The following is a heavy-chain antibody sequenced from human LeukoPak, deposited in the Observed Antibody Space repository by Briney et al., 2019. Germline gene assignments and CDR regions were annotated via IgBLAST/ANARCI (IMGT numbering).Heavy chain of an antibody. CDR3: ARRPNPSYYYGSGRTYYFDY. CDR1: GGSFSGYY. CDR2: INHSGST. V-gene: IGHV4-34*01. D-gene: IGHD3-10*01. Sequence: SETMSLTCAVYGGSFSGYYWSWIRQPPGKGLGWIGEINHSGSTNYNPSLKSRVTISVDTSKNQFSLKLSSVTAADTAVYYCARRPNPSYYYGSGRTYYFDYWGQGTLVTVSS. J-gene: IGHJ4*02.